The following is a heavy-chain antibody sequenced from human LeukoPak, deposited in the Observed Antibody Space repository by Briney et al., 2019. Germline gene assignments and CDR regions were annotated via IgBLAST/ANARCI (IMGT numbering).Heavy chain of an antibody. J-gene: IGHJ5*02. V-gene: IGHV4-39*01. CDR1: GGSIRSSSYY. CDR2: IYYSGST. Sequence: SETLSLTCTVSGGSIRSSSYYWGWVRQPPGKGLEWIGSIYYSGSTYYNPSLKSQVTISVDTSKNQFSLKLSSVTAADTAVYYCARTVVVPAASYMYWFDPWGQGTLVTVSS. D-gene: IGHD2-2*01. CDR3: ARTVVVPAASYMYWFDP.